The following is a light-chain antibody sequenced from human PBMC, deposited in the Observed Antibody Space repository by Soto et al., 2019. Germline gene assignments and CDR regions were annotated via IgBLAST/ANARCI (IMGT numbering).Light chain of an antibody. Sequence: QSVLTRSPSASGTPGQRVTISCSGSRSNIGTYTVNWYQQLPGTAPTLLIYRNHQRPSGVPDRFSGSKSGTSASLAISGPQSDDEADYYCAAWDDSLRAVVFGGGTKLTVL. V-gene: IGLV1-44*01. J-gene: IGLJ2*01. CDR2: RNH. CDR1: RSNIGTYT. CDR3: AAWDDSLRAVV.